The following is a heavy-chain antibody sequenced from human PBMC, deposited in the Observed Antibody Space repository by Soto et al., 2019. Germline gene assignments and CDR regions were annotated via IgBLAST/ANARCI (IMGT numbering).Heavy chain of an antibody. CDR2: ISYDGSNK. CDR3: APPYYDSSGS. J-gene: IGHJ5*02. V-gene: IGHV3-30*03. D-gene: IGHD3-22*01. Sequence: QVQLVESGGGVVQPGRSLRLSCAASGFTFSSYGMHWVRQAPGKGLEWVAVISYDGSNKYYADSVKGRFTISRDNSKNTLYLQMSSLRAEDTAVYYCAPPYYDSSGSWGQGTLVTVSS. CDR1: GFTFSSYG.